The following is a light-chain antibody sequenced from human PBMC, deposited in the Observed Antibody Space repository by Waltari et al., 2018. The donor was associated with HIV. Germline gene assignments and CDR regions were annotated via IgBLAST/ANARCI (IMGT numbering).Light chain of an antibody. J-gene: IGLJ3*02. CDR1: ETNHRSNT. CDR3: AAWDDSLNVWV. V-gene: IGLV1-44*01. Sequence: QSVLPQPPSASGTPGQRVAISCSGGETNHRSNTVNWYQELPGTAPKLIIYVNNQRPSGVPDRFSAFKSGTSASLAISGLQSEDEATYYCAAWDDSLNVWVFGGGTKLTVL. CDR2: VNN.